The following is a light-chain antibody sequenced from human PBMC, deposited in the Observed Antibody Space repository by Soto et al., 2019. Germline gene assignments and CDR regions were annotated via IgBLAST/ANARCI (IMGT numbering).Light chain of an antibody. Sequence: EIVLTQSPGTLSLSPRERATLSCRASQSISSRNLAWYQQKPGQAPRLLIYGTSSRATDIPDRFSGSGSVTDFTLTINRLEPEDFAVYYCQQYSDFPYTFGQGTKLEVK. CDR2: GTS. V-gene: IGKV3-20*01. CDR3: QQYSDFPYT. CDR1: QSISSRN. J-gene: IGKJ2*01.